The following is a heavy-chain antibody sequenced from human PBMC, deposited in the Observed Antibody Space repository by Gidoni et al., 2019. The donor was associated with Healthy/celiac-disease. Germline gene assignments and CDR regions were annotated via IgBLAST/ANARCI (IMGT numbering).Heavy chain of an antibody. J-gene: IGHJ4*02. V-gene: IGHV1-2*02. CDR2: INPNSGGT. D-gene: IGHD3-3*01. Sequence: QVQLVQSGAEVKKPGTSVKVSCKASGYTFTGYYMHWVRQAPGQGLEWMGWINPNSGGTNCEQKFQGRVTMTRDTSISTAYMELSRLRSDDTAVYYCARPGFLEWLYVDYWGQGTLVTVSS. CDR1: GYTFTGYY. CDR3: ARPGFLEWLYVDY.